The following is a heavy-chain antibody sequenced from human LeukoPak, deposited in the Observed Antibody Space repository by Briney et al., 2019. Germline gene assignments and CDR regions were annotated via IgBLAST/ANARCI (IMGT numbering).Heavy chain of an antibody. D-gene: IGHD6-19*01. CDR1: GFTFNTYA. CDR2: IKSDGKT. J-gene: IGHJ5*02. V-gene: IGHV3-23*01. Sequence: GGSLRLSCAASGFTFNTYAMSWVRHAPGMGLEWVSAIKSDGKTHYADSVKGRFTISRDNSKNTLSLQMNSLRAEDTALYYCAKCRVETYSSGWCNWLDPWGQGTQVTVSS. CDR3: AKCRVETYSSGWCNWLDP.